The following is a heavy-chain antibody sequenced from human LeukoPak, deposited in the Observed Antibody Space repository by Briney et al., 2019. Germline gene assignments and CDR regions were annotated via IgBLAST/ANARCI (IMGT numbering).Heavy chain of an antibody. V-gene: IGHV4-30-4*01. D-gene: IGHD3-10*01. Sequence: SETLSLTCTVSGGSISSGDYYWSWIRQPPGKGLEWIGYIYYSGSTYYNPSLKSRVTISVDTSKNQFSLKLSSVTAADTAVYYCARAEGVYGSIDNWGQGTLVTVSS. CDR3: ARAEGVYGSIDN. CDR2: IYYSGST. J-gene: IGHJ4*02. CDR1: GGSISSGDYY.